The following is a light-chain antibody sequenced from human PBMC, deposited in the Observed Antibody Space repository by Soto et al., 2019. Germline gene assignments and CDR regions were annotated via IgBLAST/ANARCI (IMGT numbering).Light chain of an antibody. CDR2: EVT. Sequence: QSALTQPPSASGSPGQSVTISCTGTSSDVGAYKYVSWYQQYPGKAPKLMIYEVTKRPSGVPDRFSGSKSGNTASLTVSWLQAEDEADYYCTSYVGNDIWVFGGGIKLTVL. CDR3: TSYVGNDIWV. V-gene: IGLV2-8*01. J-gene: IGLJ3*02. CDR1: SSDVGAYKY.